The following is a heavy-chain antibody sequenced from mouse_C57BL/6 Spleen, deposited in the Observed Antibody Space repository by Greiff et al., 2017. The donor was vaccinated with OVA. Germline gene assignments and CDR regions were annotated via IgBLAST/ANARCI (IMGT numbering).Heavy chain of an antibody. J-gene: IGHJ4*01. V-gene: IGHV1-62-2*01. CDR1: GYTFTEYT. Sequence: QVQLQQSGAELVKPGASVTLTCKASGYTFTEYTIHWVKQRSGQGLEWIGWLYPGSGSIKYNEKFKDKATLTAYKSSSTVYMELSRLTSEDAAVYFCARHDAMDYWGQGTSVTVSS. CDR3: ARHDAMDY. CDR2: LYPGSGSI.